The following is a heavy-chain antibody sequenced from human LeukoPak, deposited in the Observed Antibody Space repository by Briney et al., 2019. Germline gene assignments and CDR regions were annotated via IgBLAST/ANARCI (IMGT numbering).Heavy chain of an antibody. CDR2: ISSNGGSS. D-gene: IGHD4-17*01. Sequence: GGSLRLSCAASGFTFSSYAMHWVRQAPGKGLEYVSAISSNGGSSCYANSVKGGFTISRDNSKNTLYLQMGSLRAEDMAFYYCARGYGDYADYFDYWGQGTLVTVSS. V-gene: IGHV3-64*01. J-gene: IGHJ4*02. CDR1: GFTFSSYA. CDR3: ARGYGDYADYFDY.